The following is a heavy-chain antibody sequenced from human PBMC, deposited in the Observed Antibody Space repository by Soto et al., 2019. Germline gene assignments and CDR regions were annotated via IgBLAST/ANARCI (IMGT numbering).Heavy chain of an antibody. J-gene: IGHJ4*02. V-gene: IGHV3-33*01. D-gene: IGHD6-13*01. CDR2: IWFDGTNK. CDR1: GFTFSDYC. Sequence: QVQLVESGGDVVQPGTSLTLSCTASGFTFSDYCIHWVRQAPGKGLEWVAIIWFDGTNKYYADSVRDRFTISRDNSKNTLFLQMNSLRAEDTAVYYCARAAHTKEGIDYCGQGTLVTVSS. CDR3: ARAAHTKEGIDY.